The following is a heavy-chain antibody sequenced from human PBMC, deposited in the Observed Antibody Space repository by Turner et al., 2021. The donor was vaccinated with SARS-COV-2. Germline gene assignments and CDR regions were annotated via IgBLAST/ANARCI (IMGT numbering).Heavy chain of an antibody. CDR2: IWFEGSNK. CDR3: ARDLAFGELPTSDY. D-gene: IGHD3-10*01. CDR1: VVTFSSYG. V-gene: IGHV3-33*01. J-gene: IGHJ4*02. Sequence: QVQLVEYGGGVVRPGRSLRISCAASVVTFSSYGMPWVSQAPGKGLEWVAVIWFEGSNKYYADSLKGRFTISRDNSTNTVYLQMNSLRAEDTAVYHCARDLAFGELPTSDYWGQGTLVTVSS.